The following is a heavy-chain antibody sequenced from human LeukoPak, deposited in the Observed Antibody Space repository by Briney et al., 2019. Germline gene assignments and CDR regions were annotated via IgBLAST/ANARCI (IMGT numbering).Heavy chain of an antibody. J-gene: IGHJ4*02. CDR1: GGSFSGYY. CDR2: INHSGST. D-gene: IGHD3-22*01. Sequence: PSAPLSLSAASYGGSFSGYYCSWIRPPPGKVLEWIGEINHSGSTNYNPSLKSRVAISVDTSKNQFSLKLSSVTAADTAVYYCASPPMDYYDSSGYSLSDFWGQGTLVTISS. V-gene: IGHV4-34*01. CDR3: ASPPMDYYDSSGYSLSDF.